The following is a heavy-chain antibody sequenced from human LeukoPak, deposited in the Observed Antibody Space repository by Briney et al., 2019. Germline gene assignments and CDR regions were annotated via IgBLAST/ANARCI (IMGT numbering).Heavy chain of an antibody. D-gene: IGHD5-12*01. CDR1: GFSFTSYE. J-gene: IGHJ4*02. Sequence: GGSLRLSCAASGFSFTSYEFNWVRQAPGKGLEWVAVISYDGRNQYYADSVKGRFTVSRDNSKSTLYLQMNSLRGEDTAVYYCASPYSGYDYNFDHWGQGTLVTVSS. CDR2: ISYDGRNQ. V-gene: IGHV3-30*04. CDR3: ASPYSGYDYNFDH.